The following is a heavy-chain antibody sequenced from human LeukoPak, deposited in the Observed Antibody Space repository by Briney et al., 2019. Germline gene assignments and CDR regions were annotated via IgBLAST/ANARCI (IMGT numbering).Heavy chain of an antibody. CDR3: TGGITAAGHTIDY. J-gene: IGHJ4*02. CDR2: IRSNIFGGTT. CDR1: GFTFSSYS. Sequence: GGSLRLSCAASGFTFSSYSMNWVRQAPGKGLDWVGFIRSNIFGGTTEYAASVKDRFAISRDDSNRIAYLQMNSLKTEDTAEYFCTGGITAAGHTIDYWGQGTLVTVSS. V-gene: IGHV3-49*04. D-gene: IGHD6-25*01.